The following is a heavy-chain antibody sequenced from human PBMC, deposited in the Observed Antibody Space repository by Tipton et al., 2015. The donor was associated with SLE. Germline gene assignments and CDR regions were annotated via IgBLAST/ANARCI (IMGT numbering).Heavy chain of an antibody. CDR1: GGSISSYY. J-gene: IGHJ4*02. V-gene: IGHV4-59*07. CDR3: ARPSEDGYVFDY. CDR2: IYYSGST. Sequence: TLSLTCTVSGGSISSYYWSWIRQPPGKGLEWIGYIYYSGSTNYNPSLKSRVTISVDTSKNQFSLKLSSVTAADTAVYYCARPSEDGYVFDYWGQGTLVTVSS. D-gene: IGHD5-18*01.